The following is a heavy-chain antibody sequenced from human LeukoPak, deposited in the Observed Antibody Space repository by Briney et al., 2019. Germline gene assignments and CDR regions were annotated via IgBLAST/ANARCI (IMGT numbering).Heavy chain of an antibody. D-gene: IGHD6-13*01. CDR3: ARDISPEKGQQLAN. CDR1: GFTPSRFW. V-gene: IGHV3-7*04. Sequence: PRGSLRPSCAASGFTPSRFWMSWVRQAPGKGLEYVANIKEDGSEKYYVDSVTGRFTISRDNAKNSLYLQMSSLRVEDTAVYYCARDISPEKGQQLANWGQGTQVTVSS. CDR2: IKEDGSEK. J-gene: IGHJ4*02.